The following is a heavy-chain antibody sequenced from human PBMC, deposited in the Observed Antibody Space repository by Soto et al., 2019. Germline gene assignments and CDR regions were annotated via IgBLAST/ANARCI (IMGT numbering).Heavy chain of an antibody. CDR3: ARDAAVGLFDY. D-gene: IGHD1-26*01. J-gene: IGHJ4*02. CDR2: LSAHNGYT. Sequence: QVQLVQSGAEVKKPGASVKVSCKASGYTFTSYGISWVRQAPRQGPEWMGWLSAHNGYTNHAQKLQGCVTMTTDTSTRTAYMGLRSLRSDDTAVYYCARDAAVGLFDYWGQGTLVTVSS. V-gene: IGHV1-18*01. CDR1: GYTFTSYG.